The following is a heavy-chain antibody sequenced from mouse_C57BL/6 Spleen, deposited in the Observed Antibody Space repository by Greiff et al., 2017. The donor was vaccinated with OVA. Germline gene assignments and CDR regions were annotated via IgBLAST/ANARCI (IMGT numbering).Heavy chain of an antibody. J-gene: IGHJ3*01. Sequence: EVKLMESGGDLVKPGGSLKLSCAASGFTFSSYGMSWVRQTPDKRLEWVATISSGGSYTYYPDSVKGRFTISRDNAKNTLYLQMSGLKSEDTAMYYCAGGYDDWFAYWGQGTLVTVSA. CDR1: GFTFSSYG. V-gene: IGHV5-6*01. CDR2: ISSGGSYT. D-gene: IGHD2-2*01. CDR3: AGGYDDWFAY.